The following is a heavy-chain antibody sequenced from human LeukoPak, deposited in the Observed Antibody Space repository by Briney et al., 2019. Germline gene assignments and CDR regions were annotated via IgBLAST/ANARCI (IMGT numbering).Heavy chain of an antibody. CDR2: IYYSGST. CDR3: ARRHSSGWFYY. CDR1: GGSISSSSYY. J-gene: IGHJ4*02. Sequence: PSETLSLTCTVSGGSISSSSYYWGWIRQPPGKGLEWIGSIYYSGSTYYNPSLKSRVTISVDTSKNQFSLKLSSVTAADTAVYYCARRHSSGWFYYWGQGTLVTVSS. D-gene: IGHD6-19*01. V-gene: IGHV4-39*01.